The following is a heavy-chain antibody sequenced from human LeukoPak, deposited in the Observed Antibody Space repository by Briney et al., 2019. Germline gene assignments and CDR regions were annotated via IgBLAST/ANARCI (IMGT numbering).Heavy chain of an antibody. CDR1: GFTFSNYN. D-gene: IGHD5-18*01. V-gene: IGHV3-48*01. CDR3: ARAFRGYTVGFDS. CDR2: ISSSSSTI. Sequence: PGGSLRLSCAASGFTFSNYNMNWVRQAPGKGLEWVSYISSSSSTIYYADSVKGRFTISRDNAKHPLFLQMNSRRAEDTSVSYCARAFRGYTVGFDSWGQRTLVTVSS. J-gene: IGHJ4*02.